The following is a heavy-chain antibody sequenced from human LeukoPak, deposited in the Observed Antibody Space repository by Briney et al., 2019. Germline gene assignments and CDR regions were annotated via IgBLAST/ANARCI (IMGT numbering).Heavy chain of an antibody. V-gene: IGHV3-23*01. CDR3: ARPYGGNAYFDY. D-gene: IGHD4-23*01. Sequence: PGGSLRLSCAASGFTFSNFAMSWVRQAPGKGLEWVSVITGRGGATHNADSVKGRFTISRDNSKNTLYLQMNSLRAEDTAVYYCARPYGGNAYFDYWGQGTLVTVSS. CDR1: GFTFSNFA. CDR2: ITGRGGAT. J-gene: IGHJ4*02.